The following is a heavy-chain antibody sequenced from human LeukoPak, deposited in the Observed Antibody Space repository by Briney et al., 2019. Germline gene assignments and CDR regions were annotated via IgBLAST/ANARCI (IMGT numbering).Heavy chain of an antibody. D-gene: IGHD3-10*01. CDR1: GFTFSSYA. CDR3: AKSYGSGDY. J-gene: IGHJ4*02. CDR2: ISGSGGST. Sequence: GRSLRLSFAASGFTFSSYAMSWVRQPPGKGLEWVSAISGSGGSTYYADSVKGRFTSSRDNSKNTLSLQMNSLRAEDTAVYFCAKSYGSGDYWGQGHLVTVSS. V-gene: IGHV3-23*01.